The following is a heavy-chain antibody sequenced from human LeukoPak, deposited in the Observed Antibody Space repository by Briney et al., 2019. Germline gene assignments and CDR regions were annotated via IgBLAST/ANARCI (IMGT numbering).Heavy chain of an antibody. CDR1: GYTFTGYY. V-gene: IGHV1-2*06. Sequence: ASVKVSCKASGYTFTGYYMHWVRQAPGQGLEWMGRINPNSGGTNYAQKSQGRVTMTRDTSISTAYMELSRLRSDDTAVYYCARDRYYDSSGYYYEGLRYFDYWGQGTLVTVSS. CDR2: INPNSGGT. D-gene: IGHD3-22*01. CDR3: ARDRYYDSSGYYYEGLRYFDY. J-gene: IGHJ4*02.